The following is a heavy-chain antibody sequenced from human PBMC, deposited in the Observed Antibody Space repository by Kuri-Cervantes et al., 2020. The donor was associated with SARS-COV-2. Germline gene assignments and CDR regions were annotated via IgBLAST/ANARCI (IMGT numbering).Heavy chain of an antibody. D-gene: IGHD3-3*01. CDR2: IYHSGST. CDR3: AREVMADDFWSGYYFDY. V-gene: IGHV4-38-2*02. Sequence: SETLSLTCTVSGYSISSGYYWGWIRQPPGKGLEWIGSIYHSGSTYYNPSLKSRVTISVDTSKNQFSLKLSSVTAADTAVYYCAREVMADDFWSGYYFDYWGQGTLVTVSS. J-gene: IGHJ4*02. CDR1: GYSISSGYY.